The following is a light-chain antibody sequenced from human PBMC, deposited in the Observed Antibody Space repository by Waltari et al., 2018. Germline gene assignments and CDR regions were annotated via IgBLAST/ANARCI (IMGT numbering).Light chain of an antibody. J-gene: IGKJ3*01. Sequence: DIQLTQSPSSLSAPIGDSVSITCRASQGIRNSLAWYQQTPGKVPKVLLYAASSLQSGVPSRFVGRGSGTEFTLTINSLQPEDVATYYCQKYDRAPLTFGPGTKVDIK. CDR3: QKYDRAPLT. V-gene: IGKV1-27*01. CDR1: QGIRNS. CDR2: AAS.